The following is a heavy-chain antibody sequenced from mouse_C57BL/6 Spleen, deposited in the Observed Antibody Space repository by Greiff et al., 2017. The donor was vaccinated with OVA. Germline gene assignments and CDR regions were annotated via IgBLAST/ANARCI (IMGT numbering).Heavy chain of an antibody. CDR2: ISRGSSTI. D-gene: IGHD1-1*01. Sequence: EVQRVESGGGLVKPGGSLKLSCAASGFTFSDYGMHWVRQAPEKGLEWVAYISRGSSTIYYADTLKGRFTISRDNAKTTLFLQMTSLRSEDTAMYYCARYYGSSYWYFDVWGTGTTVTVSS. J-gene: IGHJ1*03. CDR1: GFTFSDYG. V-gene: IGHV5-17*01. CDR3: ARYYGSSYWYFDV.